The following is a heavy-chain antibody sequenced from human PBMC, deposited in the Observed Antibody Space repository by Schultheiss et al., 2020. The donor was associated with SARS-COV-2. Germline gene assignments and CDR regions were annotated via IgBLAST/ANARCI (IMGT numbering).Heavy chain of an antibody. CDR2: INHSGST. Sequence: SETLSLTCTVSGGSISSYYWSWIRQHPGKGLEWIGEINHSGSTNYNPSLKSRVTMSIDTSTKQFFLKLSSVTAADTAVYYCVKGLHLYSYYGLDVWGQGTTVTVSS. CDR1: GGSISSYY. J-gene: IGHJ6*02. V-gene: IGHV4-34*01. CDR3: VKGLHLYSYYGLDV.